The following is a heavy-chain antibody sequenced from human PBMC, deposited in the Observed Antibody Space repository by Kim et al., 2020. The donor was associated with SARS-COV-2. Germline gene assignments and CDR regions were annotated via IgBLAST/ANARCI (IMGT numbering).Heavy chain of an antibody. V-gene: IGHV1-2*02. CDR2: INPNSGGT. CDR1: GYTFTGYY. D-gene: IGHD6-13*01. CDR3: ARVRIAAAGKLVDY. J-gene: IGHJ4*02. Sequence: ASVKVSCKASGYTFTGYYMHWVRQAPGQGLEWMGWINPNSGGTNYAQKFQGRVTMTRDTSISTAYMELSRLRSDDTAVYYCARVRIAAAGKLVDYWGQGTLVTVSS.